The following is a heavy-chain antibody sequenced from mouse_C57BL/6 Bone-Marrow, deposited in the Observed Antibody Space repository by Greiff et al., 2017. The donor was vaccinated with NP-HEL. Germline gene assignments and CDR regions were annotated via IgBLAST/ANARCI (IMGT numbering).Heavy chain of an antibody. Sequence: DVKLVESGGGLVKPGGSLKLSCAASGFTFSSYAMSWVRQTPEKRLEWVATISDGGSYTYYPDNVKGRFTISRDNAKNNLYLQMSHLKSEDTAMYYCARDQGWLLRGYYAMDYWGQGTSVTVSS. CDR3: ARDQGWLLRGYYAMDY. V-gene: IGHV5-4*01. J-gene: IGHJ4*01. CDR1: GFTFSSYA. CDR2: ISDGGSYT. D-gene: IGHD2-3*01.